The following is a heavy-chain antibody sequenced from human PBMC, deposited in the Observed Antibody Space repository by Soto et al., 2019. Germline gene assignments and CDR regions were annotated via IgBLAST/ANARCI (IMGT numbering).Heavy chain of an antibody. V-gene: IGHV3-74*01. CDR3: ARVGQGRYYFDY. CDR1: GFTFSSYW. CDR2: INRDGTST. Sequence: PGGSLRLSCAGSGFTFSSYWMHWVRQAPGKGLVWVSRINRDGTSTSYADSVKGRFTISRDNAKNTLYLQMNSLRAEDTAVYYCARVGQGRYYFDYWDQGTLVTVSS. J-gene: IGHJ4*02.